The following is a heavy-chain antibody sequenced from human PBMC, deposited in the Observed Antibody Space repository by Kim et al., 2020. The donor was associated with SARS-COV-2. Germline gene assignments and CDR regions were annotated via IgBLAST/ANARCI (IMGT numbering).Heavy chain of an antibody. Sequence: SETLSLTCTVSGGSISSSSYYWGWIRQPPGKGLEWIGSIYYSGSTYYNPSLKSRVTISVDTSKNQFSLKLSSVTAADTAVYYCARRRLPISGSYGGGAFDIWGQGTMVTVSS. J-gene: IGHJ3*02. V-gene: IGHV4-39*01. CDR1: GGSISSSSYY. D-gene: IGHD1-26*01. CDR2: IYYSGST. CDR3: ARRRLPISGSYGGGAFDI.